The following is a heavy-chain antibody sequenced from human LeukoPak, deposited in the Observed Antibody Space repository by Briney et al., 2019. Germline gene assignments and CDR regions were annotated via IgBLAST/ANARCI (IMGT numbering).Heavy chain of an antibody. CDR1: GFTFSNCA. CDR2: ITGSGGDT. V-gene: IGHV3-23*01. CDR3: VKGSADVRPYYFNY. Sequence: GGSLRLSCAGSGFTFSNCAMSWVRQAPGKGLEWVSAITGSGGDTYHADSVRGRFTTSRDNSKSTLYLQLDSLRAEDTAVYYCVKGSADVRPYYFNYWGQGTLVTVSS. D-gene: IGHD2-21*01. J-gene: IGHJ4*02.